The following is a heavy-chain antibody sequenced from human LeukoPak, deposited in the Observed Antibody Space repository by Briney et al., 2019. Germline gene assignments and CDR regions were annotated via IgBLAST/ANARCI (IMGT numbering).Heavy chain of an antibody. J-gene: IGHJ1*01. V-gene: IGHV1-24*01. CDR1: VYTLTELS. D-gene: IGHD6-19*01. CDR3: ATGVAVAVEH. Sequence: ASVKVSCKVSVYTLTELSMHWVLQAPGKGLEWMGGFDPEDGETIYAQKFQGRVTMTEDTSTDTAYMELSSLRSEDTAVYYCATGVAVAVEHWGQGTLVTVSS. CDR2: FDPEDGET.